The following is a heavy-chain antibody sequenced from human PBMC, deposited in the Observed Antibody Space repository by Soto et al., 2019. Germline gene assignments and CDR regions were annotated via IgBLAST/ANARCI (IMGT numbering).Heavy chain of an antibody. CDR1: GFIFSNYD. Sequence: EVQLLESGGGLVQPGGSLRLSCAASGFIFSNYDMSWVRLAPGKGLEWVSVIGTSGGGTCYADSVKGRFTISRDNSKNTVYLQMSSLRAEDTALYMCVRHAKLTSVTANVGYYYGLDIWGPGTTVTISS. D-gene: IGHD4-4*01. CDR3: VRHAKLTSVTANVGYYYGLDI. CDR2: IGTSGGGT. J-gene: IGHJ6*02. V-gene: IGHV3-23*01.